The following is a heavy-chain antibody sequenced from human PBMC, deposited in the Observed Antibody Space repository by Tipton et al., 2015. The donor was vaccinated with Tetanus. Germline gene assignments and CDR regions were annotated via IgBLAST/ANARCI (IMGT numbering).Heavy chain of an antibody. D-gene: IGHD5-12*01. Sequence: TLSLTCTVSGGSISTGGYSWNWIRQLPGKGLEWIGYIYDSGNTHYNPSLKSRVTISIDGSKTQFSLKLTSVTAADTAVYSCARNHPPRGYPYGGFRSWGQGTLVTVSS. J-gene: IGHJ5*02. CDR3: ARNHPPRGYPYGGFRS. V-gene: IGHV4-31*03. CDR2: IYDSGNT. CDR1: GGSISTGGYS.